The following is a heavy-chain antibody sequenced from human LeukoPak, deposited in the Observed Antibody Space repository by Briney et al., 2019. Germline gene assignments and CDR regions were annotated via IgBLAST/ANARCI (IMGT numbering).Heavy chain of an antibody. Sequence: GGSLRLSCAASGFTFSSYGMHWVRQAPGKGLEWVAVIWYDGSKKYYADSVKGRYTISRDNSKNTLYLQMNSLRAEDTAVYYCATSYYGDYSYFDYWGQGTLVTVSS. D-gene: IGHD4-17*01. CDR2: IWYDGSKK. V-gene: IGHV3-33*01. J-gene: IGHJ4*02. CDR1: GFTFSSYG. CDR3: ATSYYGDYSYFDY.